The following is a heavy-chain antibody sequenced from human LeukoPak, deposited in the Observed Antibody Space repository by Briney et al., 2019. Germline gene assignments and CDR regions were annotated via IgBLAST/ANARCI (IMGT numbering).Heavy chain of an antibody. CDR1: GFSVSTKY. J-gene: IGHJ4*02. CDR2: IWSGGNT. D-gene: IGHD2-21*02. CDR3: ASATYCGGDCYAFFDD. V-gene: IGHV3-66*02. Sequence: GSLRLSCAASGFSVSTKYMSWVRQAPGKGLEWVSLIWSGGNTYYADSVKGRFIISRDNFKNTVYLQMNSLRAEDTAVYYCASATYCGGDCYAFFDDWGQGTLVTVSS.